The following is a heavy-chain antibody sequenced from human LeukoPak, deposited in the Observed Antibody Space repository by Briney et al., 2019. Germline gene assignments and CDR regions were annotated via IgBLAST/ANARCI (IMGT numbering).Heavy chain of an antibody. Sequence: SETLSLTCTVSGGSISSYYWSWIRQPPGKGLEGSGYIYYSGSTNYNPSLKSRVTISVDTSKNQFSLKLSSVTAADTAVYYCATGYYDSSGYYPPDAFDIWGQGTMVTVSS. CDR2: IYYSGST. CDR1: GGSISSYY. J-gene: IGHJ3*02. D-gene: IGHD3-22*01. V-gene: IGHV4-59*01. CDR3: ATGYYDSSGYYPPDAFDI.